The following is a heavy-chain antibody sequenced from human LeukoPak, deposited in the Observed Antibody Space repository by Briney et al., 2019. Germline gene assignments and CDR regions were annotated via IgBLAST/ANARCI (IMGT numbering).Heavy chain of an antibody. CDR1: GFIFSAYS. CDR3: TKDMWVSATETGTFRLAVC. D-gene: IGHD3-16*01. CDR2: IGGSNVSR. J-gene: IGHJ4*02. V-gene: IGHV3-23*01. Sequence: GGSLRLSCEASGFIFSAYSMSWVRQTPGQGLERVSAIGGSNVSRYYPDSMRGRFAISRDNSQQTLYLQMNSLRADDTAVYYCTKDMWVSATETGTFRLAVCWGQGALVTVSS.